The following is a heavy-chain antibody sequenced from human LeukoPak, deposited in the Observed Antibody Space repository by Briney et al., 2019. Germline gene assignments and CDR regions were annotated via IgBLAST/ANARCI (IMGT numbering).Heavy chain of an antibody. J-gene: IGHJ5*02. V-gene: IGHV1-2*02. CDR3: ARDQYSSSWYEGGGIDP. D-gene: IGHD6-13*01. CDR1: GYTFTSYD. CDR2: MNPNSGGT. Sequence: GASVKVSCKASGYTFTSYDINWVRQATGQGLEWMGWMNPNSGGTNYAQKFQGRVTMIRDTSISTAYMELSRLRSDDTAVYYCARDQYSSSWYEGGGIDPWGQGTLVTVSS.